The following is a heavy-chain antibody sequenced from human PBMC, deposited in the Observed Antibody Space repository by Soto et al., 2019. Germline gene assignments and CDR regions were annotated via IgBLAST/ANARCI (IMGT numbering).Heavy chain of an antibody. CDR3: TTDLSGYDYDAFDI. Sequence: SVSNAWMNWVRQAPGKGLAWVGRIKSKTDGGTTDYAAPVKGRFTISRDDSKNTLYLQMNSLKTEDTAVYYCTTDLSGYDYDAFDIWGQGTMVTVSS. CDR1: SVSNAW. D-gene: IGHD5-12*01. V-gene: IGHV3-15*07. J-gene: IGHJ3*02. CDR2: IKSKTDGGTT.